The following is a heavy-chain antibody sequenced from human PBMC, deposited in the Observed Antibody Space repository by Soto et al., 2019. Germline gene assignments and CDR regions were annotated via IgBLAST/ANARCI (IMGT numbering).Heavy chain of an antibody. Sequence: QVQLVQSGAEVKKPGSSVKVSCKASGGTFSSYTINWVRQAPGQGLEWVGRIIPILGIAKNAQKFQGRVTITADKSTSTAYMEPSGLRSEDTAVYYCAAEYGANSAWGQGTLVTVSS. CDR1: GGTFSSYT. CDR2: IIPILGIA. D-gene: IGHD4-17*01. V-gene: IGHV1-69*02. J-gene: IGHJ4*02. CDR3: AAEYGANSA.